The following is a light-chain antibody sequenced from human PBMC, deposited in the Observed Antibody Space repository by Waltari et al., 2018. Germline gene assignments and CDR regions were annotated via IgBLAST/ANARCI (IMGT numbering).Light chain of an antibody. CDR1: QSISNN. J-gene: IGKJ2*02. V-gene: IGKV3-15*01. Sequence: EIVMTQPPAALSVSPGESATLSCRASQSISNNLAWYQHKPAQPPRLLISGASTRATGVPARFSGSVSGTEFTLTISSLQSEDSAIYFCQQYNTWPPSTFGQGTKLEIK. CDR2: GAS. CDR3: QQYNTWPPST.